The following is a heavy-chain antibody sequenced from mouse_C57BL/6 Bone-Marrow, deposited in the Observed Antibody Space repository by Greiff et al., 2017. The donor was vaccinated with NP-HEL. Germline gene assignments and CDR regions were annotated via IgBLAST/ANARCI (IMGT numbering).Heavy chain of an antibody. D-gene: IGHD1-1*01. V-gene: IGHV1-59*01. Sequence: VQLQQPGAELVRPGTSVKLSCKASGYTFTSYWMHWVKQRPGQGLEWIGVIDPSDSYTNYNQKFKGKAKLTVDTSSSTAYMQLSSLTSEDSAVYYCARRTVVAPFDYWGQGTTLTVSS. J-gene: IGHJ2*01. CDR1: GYTFTSYW. CDR3: ARRTVVAPFDY. CDR2: IDPSDSYT.